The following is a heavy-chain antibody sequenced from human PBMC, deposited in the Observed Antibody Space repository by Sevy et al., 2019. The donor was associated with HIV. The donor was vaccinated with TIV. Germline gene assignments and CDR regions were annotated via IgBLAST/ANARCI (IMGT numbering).Heavy chain of an antibody. J-gene: IGHJ6*02. CDR1: GFIFSNYA. Sequence: GGSLRLSCAASGFIFSNYAMHWVRQAPGKGLEWVAVISYDGSNKYYADSVKGRFTISRDNSKNTLYVQMNSLRAEDTAVYYCARDSNSGDYDYYAMDVWGQGTTVTVSS. D-gene: IGHD2-15*01. CDR2: ISYDGSNK. CDR3: ARDSNSGDYDYYAMDV. V-gene: IGHV3-30*04.